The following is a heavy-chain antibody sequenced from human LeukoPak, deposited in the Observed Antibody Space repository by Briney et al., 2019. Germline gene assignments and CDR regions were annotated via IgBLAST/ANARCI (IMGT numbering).Heavy chain of an antibody. CDR1: GYSFTSYW. V-gene: IGHV5-51*01. CDR2: IYPGDSDT. J-gene: IGHJ3*02. Sequence: GESLKISCKGSGYSFTSYWIGWVRQMPGKGLEWMGIIYPGDSDTRYSPSFQGQVTISADKSISTAYLQWSSLKASDTAMYYCARSWGSSGYYATRAFDIWGQGTMVTVSS. D-gene: IGHD3-22*01. CDR3: ARSWGSSGYYATRAFDI.